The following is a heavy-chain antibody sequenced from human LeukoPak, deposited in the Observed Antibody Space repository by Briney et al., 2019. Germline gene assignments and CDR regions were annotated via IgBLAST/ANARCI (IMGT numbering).Heavy chain of an antibody. V-gene: IGHV3-23*01. CDR3: AKARPSTMVRGVLFDY. J-gene: IGHJ4*02. CDR1: GFTFSSYA. CDR2: ISGSGGST. Sequence: GGSLRLSCAASGFTFSSYAMSWVRQAPGKGLEWVSAISGSGGSTYYADSVKGRFTISRDNSKNTLYLQMNSLRAEDTAVYYCAKARPSTMVRGVLFDYWGQGTLVTVSS. D-gene: IGHD3-10*01.